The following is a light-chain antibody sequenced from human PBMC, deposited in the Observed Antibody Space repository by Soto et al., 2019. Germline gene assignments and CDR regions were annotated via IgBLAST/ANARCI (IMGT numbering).Light chain of an antibody. CDR2: GAS. Sequence: EIVMTQSPATLSVSPGERATLSCRASQSIGTNLGWYQQRPGQPPRLLIYGASARVSGIPARFSGSASGTEFTLAISSLQSEDFAVYYCQQYNNWPPMYTFGQGTKLEIK. CDR3: QQYNNWPPMYT. J-gene: IGKJ2*01. CDR1: QSIGTN. V-gene: IGKV3-15*01.